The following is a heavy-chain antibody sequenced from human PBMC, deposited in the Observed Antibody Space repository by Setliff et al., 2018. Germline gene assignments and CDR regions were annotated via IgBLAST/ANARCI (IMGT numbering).Heavy chain of an antibody. CDR1: GYTFSDYW. CDR3: ARLGAPASHDAFDI. D-gene: IGHD6-25*01. CDR2: IYPGDSDT. Sequence: GESLKISCRGSGYTFSDYWIGWVRQMPGKGLEWMGIIYPGDSDTRYSPSFQGQVTFSADKSISTAYLQWSSLKASGTAMYYCARLGAPASHDAFDIWGQGTMVTVSS. V-gene: IGHV5-51*01. J-gene: IGHJ3*02.